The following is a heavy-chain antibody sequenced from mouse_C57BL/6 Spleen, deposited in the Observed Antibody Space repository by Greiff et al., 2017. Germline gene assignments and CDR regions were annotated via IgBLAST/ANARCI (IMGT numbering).Heavy chain of an antibody. Sequence: QVQLHQPGAELVKPGASVKLSCKASGYTFTSYWMHWVKQRPGQGLEWIGMIHPNSGSTNYNEKFKSKATLTVDKSSITAYMQLSSLTSEDSAVYYCARVGMGYGYFDYWGQGTTLTVSS. CDR2: IHPNSGST. D-gene: IGHD2-2*01. CDR3: ARVGMGYGYFDY. CDR1: GYTFTSYW. V-gene: IGHV1-64*01. J-gene: IGHJ2*01.